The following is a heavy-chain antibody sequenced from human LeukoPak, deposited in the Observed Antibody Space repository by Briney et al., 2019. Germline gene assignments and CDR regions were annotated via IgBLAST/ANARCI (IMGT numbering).Heavy chain of an antibody. V-gene: IGHV3-33*06. CDR3: AKGCLEAGISCYGRFDN. D-gene: IGHD2-2*01. Sequence: GRSLRLSCAASGFTFSSHGMHWVRQAPGKGLEWVAVILNDGSNKFYADSVKGRVTISRDNSKNTLDLQMNTLRVEDTAVYYCAKGCLEAGISCYGRFDNWGQGTLVTVSS. CDR1: GFTFSSHG. CDR2: ILNDGSNK. J-gene: IGHJ4*02.